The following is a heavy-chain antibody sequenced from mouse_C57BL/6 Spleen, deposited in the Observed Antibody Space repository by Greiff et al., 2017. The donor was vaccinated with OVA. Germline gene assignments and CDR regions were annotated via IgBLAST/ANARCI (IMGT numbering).Heavy chain of an antibody. J-gene: IGHJ1*03. CDR3: ASPSYYGSSYGYFDV. D-gene: IGHD1-1*01. CDR2: IDPEDGET. V-gene: IGHV14-2*01. Sequence: VQLKESGAELVKPGASVKLSCTASGFNIKDYYMHWVKQRTEQGLEWIGRIDPEDGETKYAPKFQGKATITADTSSNTAYLQLSSLTSEDTAVYYGASPSYYGSSYGYFDVWGTGTTVTVSS. CDR1: GFNIKDYY.